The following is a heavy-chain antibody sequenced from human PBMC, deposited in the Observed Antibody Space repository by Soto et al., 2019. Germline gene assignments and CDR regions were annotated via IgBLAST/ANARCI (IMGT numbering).Heavy chain of an antibody. CDR3: ARTGGLPAALFDY. J-gene: IGHJ4*02. CDR2: IYYSGST. CDR1: GGSISSGGYY. Sequence: QVQLQESGPGRVKPSQTLSLTCTVSGGSISSGGYYWSWIRQHPGKGLEWIGYIYYSGSTYYNPSLKNQVTISVDTSKNQLSLKQSSVTAADPAVYYCARTGGLPAALFDYWGQGTLVTVSS. D-gene: IGHD2-2*01. V-gene: IGHV4-31*01.